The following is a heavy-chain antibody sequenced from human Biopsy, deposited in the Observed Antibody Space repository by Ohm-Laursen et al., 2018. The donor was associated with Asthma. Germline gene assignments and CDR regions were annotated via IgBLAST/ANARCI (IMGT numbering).Heavy chain of an antibody. V-gene: IGHV3-23*01. CDR2: ISASGNST. J-gene: IGHJ3*02. CDR3: AKGMDTFDI. Sequence: SLRLSCSASGFRLNSYAVSWVRQAPGKGPERVSTISASGNSTYYGDSVKGRFTISRDNSKNTLFLHMNSLRADDTAVYYCAKGMDTFDIWGQGTLVTVSS. D-gene: IGHD5-18*01. CDR1: GFRLNSYA.